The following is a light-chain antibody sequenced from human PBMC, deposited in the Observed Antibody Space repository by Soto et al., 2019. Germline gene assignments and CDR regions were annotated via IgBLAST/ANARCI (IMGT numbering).Light chain of an antibody. CDR2: EDS. J-gene: IGLJ1*01. Sequence: QSVLTQPASVSGSPGQSITISCTGTNSDVGSYNLVSWYQQHPGKAPKVMIYEDSKRPSGVPNRYSGSKSGNTASLTFSGLQAEDEADYYCCSYAGSSTYGFGTGTKVTVL. CDR3: CSYAGSSTYG. CDR1: NSDVGSYNL. V-gene: IGLV2-23*01.